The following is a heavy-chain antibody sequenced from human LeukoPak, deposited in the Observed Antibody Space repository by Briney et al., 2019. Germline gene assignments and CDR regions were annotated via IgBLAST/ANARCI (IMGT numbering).Heavy chain of an antibody. CDR1: GGSFSGYY. V-gene: IGHV4-34*01. CDR3: ARGRPSAAGHSPTELTYYFDY. J-gene: IGHJ4*02. CDR2: INHSGRT. D-gene: IGHD6-13*01. Sequence: SETLSLTCAVYGGSFSGYYWSWIRQPPGKGLEWLGEINHSGRTNYNPSLKSGVTISVDTSKNQFSLKLSSVTAADTAVYYCARGRPSAAGHSPTELTYYFDYWGQGTLVTVSS.